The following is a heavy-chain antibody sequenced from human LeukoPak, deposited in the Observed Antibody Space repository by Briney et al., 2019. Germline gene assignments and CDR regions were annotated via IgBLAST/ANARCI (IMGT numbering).Heavy chain of an antibody. V-gene: IGHV1-2*02. Sequence: GASVKVSCKASGYTFTGYYMHWVRQAPGQGLEWMGWINPNSGGTNYAQKFQGRVTLTEDTSADTAYMELSRLRSDDTAVYYCAPVRGPWLYYFDYWGQGTLVTVSP. D-gene: IGHD3-10*01. J-gene: IGHJ4*02. CDR3: APVRGPWLYYFDY. CDR2: INPNSGGT. CDR1: GYTFTGYY.